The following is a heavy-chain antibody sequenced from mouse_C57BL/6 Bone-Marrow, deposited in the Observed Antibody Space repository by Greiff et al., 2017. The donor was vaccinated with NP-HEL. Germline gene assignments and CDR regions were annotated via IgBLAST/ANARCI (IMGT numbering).Heavy chain of an antibody. J-gene: IGHJ2*01. Sequence: VQLQQSGAELVKPGASVTMSCKASGYTFTTYPIEWVKQNHGKSLEWIGNFYPYNGETEYNEKFKNKATLTGEKTSSTVYLELSRLTSDDSSVYYCARGGNYWYYFDYWGQGTTLTVTS. V-gene: IGHV1-47*01. D-gene: IGHD2-1*01. CDR3: ARGGNYWYYFDY. CDR1: GYTFTTYP. CDR2: FYPYNGET.